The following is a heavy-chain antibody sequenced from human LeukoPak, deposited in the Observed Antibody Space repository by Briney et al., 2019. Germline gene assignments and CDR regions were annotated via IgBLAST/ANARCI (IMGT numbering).Heavy chain of an antibody. D-gene: IGHD6-19*01. V-gene: IGHV3-23*01. CDR2: ISGSGGST. CDR1: GFTVSSNY. CDR3: AKVIAVAGTLH. J-gene: IGHJ4*02. Sequence: PGGSLRLSCAASGFTVSSNYMSWVRQAPGKGLEWVSAISGSGGSTYYADSVKGRFIISRDNSKNTLYLQMNSLRAEDTAVYYCAKVIAVAGTLHWGQGTLVTVSS.